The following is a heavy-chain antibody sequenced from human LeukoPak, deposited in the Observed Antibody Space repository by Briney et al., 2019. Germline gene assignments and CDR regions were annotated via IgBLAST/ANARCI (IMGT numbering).Heavy chain of an antibody. CDR2: INTNTGNP. Sequence: GASVKVSCKASGYTFTNYAVHWVRQAPGQGLEWMGWINTNTGNPTYAQGFTGRFVFSLDTSVSTAYYCARDPYTSSSWYRGRANNWFDPWGQGTLVTVSS. D-gene: IGHD6-13*01. CDR1: GYTFTNYA. J-gene: IGHJ5*02. V-gene: IGHV7-4-1*01. CDR3: ANNWFDP.